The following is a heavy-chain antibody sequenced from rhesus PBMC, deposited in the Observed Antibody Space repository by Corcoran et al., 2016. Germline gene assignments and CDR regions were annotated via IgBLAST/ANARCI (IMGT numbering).Heavy chain of an antibody. CDR1: GGPVSRRNW. CDR2: IAGSGGST. V-gene: IGHV4-57*01. CDR3: ARDRQVTPHYY. J-gene: IGHJ4*01. D-gene: IGHD3S6*01. Sequence: QLQLQESGPGLGKPSGTLSLTCAVSGGPVSRRNWWRWIRQPPGKGLGGIGGIAGSGGSTSYNPSLAGRVTISTDTSKNQFSLKVSSVTAADTAVYYCARDRQVTPHYYWGQGVLVTVSS.